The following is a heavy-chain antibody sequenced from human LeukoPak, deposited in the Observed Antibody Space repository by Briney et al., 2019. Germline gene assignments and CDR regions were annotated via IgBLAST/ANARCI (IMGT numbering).Heavy chain of an antibody. CDR3: ARAAENYGGRFDS. V-gene: IGHV3-48*03. CDR2: ISRSGHNI. Sequence: GGSLRLSCAASGFTLSTYDMNWVRQAPGKGLEWVSYISRSGHNIKYAESVKGRFTISRDNAKNSVFLQMNSLRAEDTAVYYCARAAENYGGRFDSWGQGTLVTVSS. J-gene: IGHJ4*02. CDR1: GFTLSTYD. D-gene: IGHD3-16*01.